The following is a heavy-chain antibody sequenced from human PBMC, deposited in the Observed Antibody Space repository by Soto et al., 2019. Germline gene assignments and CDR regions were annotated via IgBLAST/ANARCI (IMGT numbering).Heavy chain of an antibody. CDR2: INPSGGST. D-gene: IGHD2-8*01. Sequence: ASVKVSCKASGYTFTSYYMHWVRQAPGQGLEWMGIINPSGGSTSYAQKFQGRVTMTRDTSTSTVYMELSSLRSEDTAVYYCAREQVNMLSNNPLEYWGQGTLVTVSS. J-gene: IGHJ4*02. V-gene: IGHV1-46*01. CDR1: GYTFTSYY. CDR3: AREQVNMLSNNPLEY.